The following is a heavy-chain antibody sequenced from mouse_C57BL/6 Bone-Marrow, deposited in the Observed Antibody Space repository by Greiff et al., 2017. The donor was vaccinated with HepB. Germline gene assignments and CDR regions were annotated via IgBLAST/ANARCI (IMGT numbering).Heavy chain of an antibody. Sequence: QVQLKQSGAELARPGASVKLSCKASGYTFTGYGISWVKQRTGQGLEWIGEIYPRSGNTYYNEKFKGKATLTADKSSSTAYMELRSLTSEDSAVYFCARGGPSWFAYWGQGTLVTVSA. J-gene: IGHJ3*01. V-gene: IGHV1-81*01. CDR2: IYPRSGNT. CDR1: GYTFTGYG. CDR3: ARGGPSWFAY.